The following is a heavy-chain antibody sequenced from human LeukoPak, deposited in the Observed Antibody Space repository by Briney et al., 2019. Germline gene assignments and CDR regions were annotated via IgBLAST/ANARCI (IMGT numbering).Heavy chain of an antibody. CDR1: GGSISSYY. Sequence: SETLSLTCTVSGGSISSYYWHWIRQPPGKRLEWIGYISYSGSTDYNPSLKSRVTISVDTSKNQFSLKLSSVTAADTAVYYCARGLGDSSGYYYGTFDYWGQGTLVTVSS. V-gene: IGHV4-59*12. J-gene: IGHJ4*02. CDR3: ARGLGDSSGYYYGTFDY. CDR2: ISYSGST. D-gene: IGHD3-22*01.